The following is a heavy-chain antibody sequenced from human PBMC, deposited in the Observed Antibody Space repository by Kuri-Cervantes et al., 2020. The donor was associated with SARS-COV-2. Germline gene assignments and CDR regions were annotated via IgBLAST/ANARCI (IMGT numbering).Heavy chain of an antibody. CDR1: GFTFSSYS. CDR2: ISGSGGST. D-gene: IGHD3-3*01. Sequence: GESLRLSCAASGFTFSSYSMSWVRQAPGKGLEWVSAISGSGGSTYYADSVKGRFTISRDNSKNSLFLQMNSLRDEDTAVYYCAREVSHRITRGGFFSSGLTYYLDSWGQGTLVTVSS. V-gene: IGHV3-23*01. CDR3: AREVSHRITRGGFFSSGLTYYLDS. J-gene: IGHJ4*02.